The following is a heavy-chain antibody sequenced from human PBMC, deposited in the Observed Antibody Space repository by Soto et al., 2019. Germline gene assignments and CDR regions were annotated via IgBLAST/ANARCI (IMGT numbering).Heavy chain of an antibody. V-gene: IGHV4-34*01. D-gene: IGHD3-3*01. J-gene: IGHJ5*02. Sequence: QVQLQQWGAGLLKPSETLSLTCAVYGGSFSGYYWSWIRQPPGKGLEWIGEINHSGSTNYNPSLKSRVTISVDTSKNQFSLKLSSVTAADTAVYYCARENLTIFGYSWFDPWGQGTLVTVSS. CDR2: INHSGST. CDR3: ARENLTIFGYSWFDP. CDR1: GGSFSGYY.